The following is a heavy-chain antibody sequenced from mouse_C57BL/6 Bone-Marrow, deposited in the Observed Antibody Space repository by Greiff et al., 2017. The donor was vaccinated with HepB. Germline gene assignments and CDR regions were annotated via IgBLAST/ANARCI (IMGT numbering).Heavy chain of an antibody. D-gene: IGHD2-3*01. CDR2: IYPGSGNT. CDR3: ARVRARRWLLQGGAMDY. J-gene: IGHJ4*01. Sequence: QVQLQQSGAELVRPGASVKLSCKASGYTFTDYYINWVKQRPGQGLEWIARIYPGSGNTYYNEKFKGKATLTAEKSSSTAYMQLSSLTSEDSAVYFWARVRARRWLLQGGAMDYWGQGTSVTVSS. V-gene: IGHV1-76*01. CDR1: GYTFTDYY.